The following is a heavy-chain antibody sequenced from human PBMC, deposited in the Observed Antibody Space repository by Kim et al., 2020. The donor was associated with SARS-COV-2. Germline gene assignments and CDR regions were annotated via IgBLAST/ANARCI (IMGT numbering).Heavy chain of an antibody. J-gene: IGHJ4*02. CDR3: ARDFGGYMGY. Sequence: GGSLRHSCAASGFTFSSYSMNWVRQAPGKGLEWVSYISSSSSTIYYADSVKGRFTISRDNAKNSLYLQMNSLRAEDTAVYYCARDFGGYMGYWGQGTLVTVSS. CDR1: GFTFSSYS. CDR2: ISSSSSTI. V-gene: IGHV3-48*04. D-gene: IGHD5-18*01.